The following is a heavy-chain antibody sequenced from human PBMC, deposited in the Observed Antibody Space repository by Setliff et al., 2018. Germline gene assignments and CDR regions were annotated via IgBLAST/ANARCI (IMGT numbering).Heavy chain of an antibody. J-gene: IGHJ4*02. CDR1: GDSISSGSYY. V-gene: IGHV4-31*03. D-gene: IGHD3-10*01. CDR3: ARVADGSGSFYLGFDY. Sequence: SETLSLTCTVSGDSISSGSYYWNWIRQHPEKGLEWLGYIFHSGSTHYNSSLKSRITISIDTSKNHFSLELNSVTAADSAVYYCARVADGSGSFYLGFDYWGQGIVVTVSS. CDR2: IFHSGST.